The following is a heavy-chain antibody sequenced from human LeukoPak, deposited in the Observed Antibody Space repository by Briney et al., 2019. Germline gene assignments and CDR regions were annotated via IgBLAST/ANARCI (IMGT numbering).Heavy chain of an antibody. CDR3: AKGHYYYMDV. CDR2: ISYDGSNK. J-gene: IGHJ6*03. Sequence: PGRSLRLSCAASGFTFSSYGMHWVRQAPGKGLEWVAVISYDGSNKYYADSVKGRFTISRDNPKNTLYLQMNSLRAEDTAVYYCAKGHYYYMDVWGKGTTVTVSS. V-gene: IGHV3-30*18. CDR1: GFTFSSYG.